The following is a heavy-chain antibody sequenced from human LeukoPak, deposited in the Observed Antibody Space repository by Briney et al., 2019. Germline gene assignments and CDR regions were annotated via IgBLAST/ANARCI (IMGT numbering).Heavy chain of an antibody. Sequence: PGGSLRLSCAASGFTFSSYVMSWVRQTPGKGLEWVSVISGSGDNTYYADSVKGRFTISRDNSKNTLYLQMNSLGAEDTAVYYCAKSIGENTARGPFDYWGQGTLVTVSS. V-gene: IGHV3-23*01. J-gene: IGHJ4*02. CDR3: AKSIGENTARGPFDY. CDR1: GFTFSSYV. CDR2: ISGSGDNT. D-gene: IGHD3-10*01.